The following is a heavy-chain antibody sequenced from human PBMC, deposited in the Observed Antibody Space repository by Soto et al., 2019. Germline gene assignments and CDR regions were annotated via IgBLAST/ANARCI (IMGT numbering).Heavy chain of an antibody. CDR1: GYTFTSYD. D-gene: IGHD6-13*01. J-gene: IGHJ6*02. V-gene: IGHV1-8*01. Sequence: ASVKVSCKASGYTFTSYDINWVRQATGQGLEWMGWMNPNSGNTGYAQKFQGRVTMTRNTSISTAYMELSSLRSEDTAVYYCASYSSSHYYYYYGMDVWGQGTTVTVSS. CDR3: ASYSSSHYYYYYGMDV. CDR2: MNPNSGNT.